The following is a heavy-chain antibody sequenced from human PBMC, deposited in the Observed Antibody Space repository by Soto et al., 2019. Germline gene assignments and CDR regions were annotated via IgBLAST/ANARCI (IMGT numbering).Heavy chain of an antibody. V-gene: IGHV1-8*01. J-gene: IGHJ4*02. CDR1: GYTFTDYD. D-gene: IGHD2-21*02. CDR2: MSPDSGNA. CDR3: EVTPGY. Sequence: QVQVVQSRTEVKKPGASVKVSCKTSGYTFTDYDINWVRQTPGQGLEWMGWMSPDSGNACYAQQFQGRVTMTSNTSTSTACMELRSLRSEDTAMYYCEVTPGYWGQGTMVTVSS.